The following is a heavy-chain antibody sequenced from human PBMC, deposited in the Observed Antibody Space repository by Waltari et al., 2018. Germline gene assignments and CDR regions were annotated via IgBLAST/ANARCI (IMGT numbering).Heavy chain of an antibody. D-gene: IGHD2-8*02. CDR1: GSAFNTYG. CDR2: IMPTGLTT. Sequence: EVQLLESGGGLVQPGGSLTLSCAASGSAFNTYGMSWVRQAPGKGLGWISGIMPTGLTTYYRDSVKGRFTISRDTSKNMLYLQMNSLSGEDSALYFCAKEVLSSGHYWYFDLWGRGTLVTVSS. V-gene: IGHV3-23*01. CDR3: AKEVLSSGHYWYFDL. J-gene: IGHJ2*01.